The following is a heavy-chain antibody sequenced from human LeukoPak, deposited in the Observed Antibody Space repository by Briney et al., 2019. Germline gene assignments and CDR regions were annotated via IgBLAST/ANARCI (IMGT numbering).Heavy chain of an antibody. CDR1: GFTFSSYA. Sequence: GGSLRLSCAASGFTFSSYAMSWVRQAPGKGLEWVAVISYDGSNKYYADSVKGRFTISRDNSKNTLYLQMNSLRAEDTAVYYCAKDTPGVLGYSSSFDYWGQGTLVTVSS. J-gene: IGHJ4*02. CDR2: ISYDGSNK. CDR3: AKDTPGVLGYSSSFDY. D-gene: IGHD6-13*01. V-gene: IGHV3-30*18.